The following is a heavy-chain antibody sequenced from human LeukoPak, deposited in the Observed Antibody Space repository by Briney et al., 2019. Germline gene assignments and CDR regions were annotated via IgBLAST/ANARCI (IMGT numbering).Heavy chain of an antibody. J-gene: IGHJ6*03. CDR3: ARRYSDSGNYYYMDV. CDR2: MNPNSGNT. Sequence: ASVKVSCKASGYTFTSYDINWVRQATGQGLEWMGWMNPNSGNTGYAQNFQGRVTMTRNTSISTAYMELSSLRSEDTAVYYCARRYSDSGNYYYMDVWGKGTTVTISS. D-gene: IGHD3-22*01. V-gene: IGHV1-8*01. CDR1: GYTFTSYD.